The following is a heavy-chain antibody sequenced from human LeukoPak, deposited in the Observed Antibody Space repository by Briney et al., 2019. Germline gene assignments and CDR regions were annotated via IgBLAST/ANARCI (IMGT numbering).Heavy chain of an antibody. CDR2: IYYSGST. Sequence: PSETLSLTCTVSGGSIRSGGYYWSWIRQHPGKGLEWIGYIYYSGSTYYNPSLKSRVTISVDTSKNQFSLKLSSVTAADTAVYYCARTPRKLVVDYWGQGTLVTVSS. CDR3: ARTPRKLVVDY. CDR1: GGSIRSGGYY. V-gene: IGHV4-31*03. J-gene: IGHJ4*02. D-gene: IGHD1-1*01.